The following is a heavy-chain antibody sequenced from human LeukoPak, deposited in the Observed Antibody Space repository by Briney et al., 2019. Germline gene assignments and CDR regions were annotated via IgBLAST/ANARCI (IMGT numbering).Heavy chain of an antibody. CDR2: IGGSGTTI. V-gene: IGHV3-48*04. CDR1: GFTFSSYS. Sequence: GGSLRLSCAASGFTFSSYSMNWVRQAPGKGLEWVSYIGGSGTTISYADSVEGRFTISRDNAKNSLYLQMNSLRAEDTAVYYCARVIIVGATGIWGQGTMVTVSS. J-gene: IGHJ3*02. CDR3: ARVIIVGATGI. D-gene: IGHD1-26*01.